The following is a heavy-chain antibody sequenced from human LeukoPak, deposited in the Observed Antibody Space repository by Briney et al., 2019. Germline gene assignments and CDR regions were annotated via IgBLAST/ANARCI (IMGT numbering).Heavy chain of an antibody. CDR1: GFTVSSNY. D-gene: IGHD1-26*01. V-gene: IGHV3-66*01. CDR3: ARDPSYSENLDY. CDR2: IYSGGST. Sequence: PGGSLRLSCAASGFTVSSNYMSWVRQAPGKGLEWVSVIYSGGSTYYADFVKGRFTISRDNAKNTLYLQMNSLRAEDTAVYYCARDPSYSENLDYWGQGTLVTVSS. J-gene: IGHJ4*02.